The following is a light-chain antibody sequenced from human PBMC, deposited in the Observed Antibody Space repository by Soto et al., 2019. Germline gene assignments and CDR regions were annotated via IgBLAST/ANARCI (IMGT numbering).Light chain of an antibody. CDR3: QPYNSYSQT. V-gene: IGKV1-5*03. CDR1: QHISTW. Sequence: DIQRTQSPSTLAASLGDRFTLTCMASQHISTWLAWYQQKPGKAPKLLIYKAYNLESGVPSRFSGSGSGTEFTLTISSLQPDDFATYYCQPYNSYSQTVGPGTKVDIK. J-gene: IGKJ1*01. CDR2: KAY.